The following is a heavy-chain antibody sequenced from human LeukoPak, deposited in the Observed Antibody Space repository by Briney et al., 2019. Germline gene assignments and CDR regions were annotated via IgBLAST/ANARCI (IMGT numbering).Heavy chain of an antibody. Sequence: GGSLRLSCAASGFTFSDYYMSWIRQAPGKGLEWVSYISGGSSTIYYADSLKGRFTVSRDNAKNSLYLLMNSLRAEDTAVYYCARRGSGRHFDFRGQGTLVTVSS. CDR1: GFTFSDYY. CDR3: ARRGSGRHFDF. D-gene: IGHD2-15*01. V-gene: IGHV3-11*01. CDR2: ISGGSSTI. J-gene: IGHJ4*02.